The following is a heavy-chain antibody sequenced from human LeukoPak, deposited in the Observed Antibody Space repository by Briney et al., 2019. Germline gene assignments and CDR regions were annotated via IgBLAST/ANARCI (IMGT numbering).Heavy chain of an antibody. V-gene: IGHV3-21*01. J-gene: IGHJ5*02. CDR1: GFTFSSYS. CDR3: AAGSGSYRDWFDP. D-gene: IGHD3-10*01. Sequence: GGSLRLSCAASGFTFSSYSMNWVRKAPGKGLEWVSSISSSSSYIYYADSVKGRFTISRDNAETSLYLHMHSLRAEDTVVYYCAAGSGSYRDWFDPWGQGTLVSVSS. CDR2: ISSSSSYI.